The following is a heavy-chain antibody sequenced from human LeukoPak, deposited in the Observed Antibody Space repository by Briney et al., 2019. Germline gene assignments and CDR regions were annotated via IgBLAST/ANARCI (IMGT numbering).Heavy chain of an antibody. D-gene: IGHD6-6*01. CDR1: GFTFSSYA. CDR2: ISGSSGST. CDR3: AKSGSSAGFNWFDP. Sequence: GGSLRLSCAASGFTFSSYAMSWVRQAPGKGLEWVSAISGSSGSTYYADSVKGRFTISRDNSKNTLYLQMNSLRAEDTAVYYCAKSGSSAGFNWFDPWGQGTLVTVSS. J-gene: IGHJ5*02. V-gene: IGHV3-23*01.